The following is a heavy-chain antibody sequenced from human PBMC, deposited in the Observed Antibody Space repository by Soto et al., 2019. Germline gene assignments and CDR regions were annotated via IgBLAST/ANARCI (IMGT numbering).Heavy chain of an antibody. D-gene: IGHD6-19*01. V-gene: IGHV1-18*01. CDR1: GYTFTSYG. J-gene: IGHJ3*02. Sequence: EASVKVSCKASGYTFTSYGISWVRQAPGQGLEWMGWISAYNGNTNYAQKLQGRVTMTTDTSTSTAYMELRSLRSDDTAVYYCARVEQWLVREAFDIWGQGTMVTVSS. CDR3: ARVEQWLVREAFDI. CDR2: ISAYNGNT.